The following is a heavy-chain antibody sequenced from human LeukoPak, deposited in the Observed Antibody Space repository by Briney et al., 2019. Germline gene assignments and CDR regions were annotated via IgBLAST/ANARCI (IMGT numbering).Heavy chain of an antibody. CDR2: ISYDGNNK. CDR1: GFTFSNYA. D-gene: IGHD3-22*01. V-gene: IGHV3-30*03. Sequence: GSLRLSCAASGFTFSNYAMHWVRQAPGKGLEWAAVISYDGNNKYYPDSVRGRFTISRDNSKKTLYLQMNSLRAEDTAVYYCAREYYYDRSGYYGWFDPWGQGTLVTVSS. CDR3: AREYYYDRSGYYGWFDP. J-gene: IGHJ5*02.